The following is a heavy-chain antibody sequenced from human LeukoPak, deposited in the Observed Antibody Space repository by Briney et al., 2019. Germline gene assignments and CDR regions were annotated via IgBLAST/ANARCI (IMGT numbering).Heavy chain of an antibody. D-gene: IGHD2-2*01. CDR2: INLNSGGT. V-gene: IGHV1-2*02. Sequence: ASVKLSCNTSGYTFTGYYMHWVRQASGQGLEWMGSINLNSGGTNYEQRFHGRVTMTRDTSISTAYMELSRLRSDDTTAYYCARGVGYCSNTRCYEQFDHWGQETLVRVPS. CDR3: ARGVGYCSNTRCYEQFDH. J-gene: IGHJ4*02. CDR1: GYTFTGYY.